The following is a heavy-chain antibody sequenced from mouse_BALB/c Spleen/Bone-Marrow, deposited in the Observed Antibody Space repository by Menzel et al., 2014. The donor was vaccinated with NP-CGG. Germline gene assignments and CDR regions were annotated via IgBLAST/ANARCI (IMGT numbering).Heavy chain of an antibody. J-gene: IGHJ4*01. CDR1: GYTFTSYW. D-gene: IGHD1-1*02. CDR3: TRSGNAMDY. V-gene: IGHV1-5*01. CDR2: IYPGISDT. Sequence: EVQLQQSGAELARPGASVKLSCKASGYTFTSYWMHWVKQRPGQGLVWIGAIYPGISDTSYNQKFKGKAKLTAVTSTTTAYMDLSSLTNEDSAVYYCTRSGNAMDYWGQGTSVTVSS.